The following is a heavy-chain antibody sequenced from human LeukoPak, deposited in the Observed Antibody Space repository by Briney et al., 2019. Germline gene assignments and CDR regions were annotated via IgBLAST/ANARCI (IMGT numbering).Heavy chain of an antibody. J-gene: IGHJ4*02. CDR3: ARLSLRDFWGDFDY. V-gene: IGHV4-59*08. CDR2: IYYSGST. Sequence: SETLSLTCTVSGGSISSYYWSWIRQPPGKGLEWIGYIYYSGSTNYNPSLKSRVTISVDTSKNQFSLKLSSVTAADTAVYYCARLSLRDFWGDFDYWGQGTLVTVSS. CDR1: GGSISSYY. D-gene: IGHD3-3*01.